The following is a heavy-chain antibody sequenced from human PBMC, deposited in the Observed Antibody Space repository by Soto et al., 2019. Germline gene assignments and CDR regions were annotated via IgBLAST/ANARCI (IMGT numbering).Heavy chain of an antibody. J-gene: IGHJ3*02. CDR1: GFTFSSYA. D-gene: IGHD6-13*01. CDR3: AKCSRSWYDAFDI. Sequence: EVQLLESGGGLVQPGGSLRLSCAASGFTFSSYAMSWVRQAPGKGLEWVSAISGSGGSTYYADSVKGRFTISRDNSKNTLYLQMNSLRAVDTAVYYCAKCSRSWYDAFDIWGQGTMVTVSS. V-gene: IGHV3-23*01. CDR2: ISGSGGST.